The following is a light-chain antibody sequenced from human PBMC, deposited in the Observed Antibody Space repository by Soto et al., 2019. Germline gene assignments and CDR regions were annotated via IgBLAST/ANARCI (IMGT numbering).Light chain of an antibody. J-gene: IGKJ1*01. CDR2: DAS. CDR1: QSISSW. CDR3: QQYNSYPWT. Sequence: DIKMTQSPSTLSASVGDRVTITCRASQSISSWLAWYQQKPGKAPKLLIYDASSLESGVPSRFSGSGSATEFTLTISSLQPDDFATYYCQQYNSYPWTFGQRTKVDI. V-gene: IGKV1-5*01.